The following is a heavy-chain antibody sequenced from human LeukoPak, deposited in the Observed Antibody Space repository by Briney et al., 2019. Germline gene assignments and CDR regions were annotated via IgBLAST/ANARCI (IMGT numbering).Heavy chain of an antibody. D-gene: IGHD3-10*02. CDR1: GFNFDIYG. CDR2: ISANGVNT. CDR3: AELGITMIGGV. Sequence: GGSLRLSCAASGFNFDIYGMSWVRQAPGKGLDWLSAISANGVNTYYGDSVKGRFTISRVNAKNSLYLQMNSLRAEDTAVYYCAELGITMIGGVWGKGTTVTISS. V-gene: IGHV3-23*01. J-gene: IGHJ6*04.